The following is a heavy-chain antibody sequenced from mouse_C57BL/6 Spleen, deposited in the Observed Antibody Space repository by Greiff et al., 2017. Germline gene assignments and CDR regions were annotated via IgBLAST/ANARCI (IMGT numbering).Heavy chain of an antibody. J-gene: IGHJ2*01. CDR3: TRYDYAFDY. CDR1: GYTFTSYW. V-gene: IGHV1-5*01. Sequence: DVHLVESGTVLARPGASVKMSCKTSGYTFTSYWMHWVKQRPGQGLEWIGAIYPGNSDTSYNQKFKGKAKLTADTSSSTAYMELSSLTNEDAAVYYCTRYDYAFDYWGQGTTLTVSS. D-gene: IGHD2-4*01. CDR2: IYPGNSDT.